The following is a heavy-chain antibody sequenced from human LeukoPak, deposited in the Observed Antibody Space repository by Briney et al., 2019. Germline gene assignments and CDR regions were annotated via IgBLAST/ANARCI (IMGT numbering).Heavy chain of an antibody. J-gene: IGHJ4*02. Sequence: ASVKVTCKASGGTFSSYAISWVRQAPGQGLEWMGRINPNSGGTNYAQKFQGRVTMTRDTSISTAYMELSRLRSDDTAVYYCARGLRWYFDYWGQGTLVTVSS. CDR2: INPNSGGT. D-gene: IGHD4-23*01. CDR3: ARGLRWYFDY. V-gene: IGHV1-2*06. CDR1: GGTFSSYA.